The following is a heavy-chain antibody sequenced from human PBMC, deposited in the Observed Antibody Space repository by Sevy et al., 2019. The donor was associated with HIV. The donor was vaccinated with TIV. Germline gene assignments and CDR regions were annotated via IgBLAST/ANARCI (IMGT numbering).Heavy chain of an antibody. J-gene: IGHJ4*02. CDR3: ATRQGTLIQWALHY. Sequence: GGSLRLSCVASGFSVSSNYMAWVRQTPGRGLQYVSLIYTSGNTYYADSVKGRFTISGDDSRNTVFLQMNNLRVDDTAFYYCATRQGTLIQWALHYWGPGALVTVSS. CDR2: IYTSGNT. D-gene: IGHD1-26*01. CDR1: GFSVSSNY. V-gene: IGHV3-53*01.